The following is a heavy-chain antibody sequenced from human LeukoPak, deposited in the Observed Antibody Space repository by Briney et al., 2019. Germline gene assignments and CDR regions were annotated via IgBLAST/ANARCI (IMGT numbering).Heavy chain of an antibody. CDR2: VYTSGST. Sequence: SETLSLTCTVSGGSISRGSYYRSWIRQPAGKGLEWIVRVYTSGSTNYNPSLKSRVTISVDTSKNRFSLKLTSVTAADTAVYYCARHRVGHCTTVTCPTFEYWGQGTLVTVSS. V-gene: IGHV4-61*02. D-gene: IGHD2-8*01. J-gene: IGHJ4*02. CDR1: GGSISRGSYY. CDR3: ARHRVGHCTTVTCPTFEY.